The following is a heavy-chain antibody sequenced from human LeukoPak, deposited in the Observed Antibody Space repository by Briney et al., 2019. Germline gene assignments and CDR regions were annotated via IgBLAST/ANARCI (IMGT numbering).Heavy chain of an antibody. CDR3: VRGTDCSATTCYPLSAFDY. J-gene: IGHJ4*02. D-gene: IGHD2-8*02. Sequence: GGSLRLSCVASGFIFSDFGMNWVRQVPGKGLDWVAFISSRGTSTFYADSVKGRFTISRDTAKKSLDLQMTSLRADDTAAYYCVRGTDCSATTCYPLSAFDYWGQGTLVTVSS. V-gene: IGHV3-21*04. CDR2: ISSRGTST. CDR1: GFIFSDFG.